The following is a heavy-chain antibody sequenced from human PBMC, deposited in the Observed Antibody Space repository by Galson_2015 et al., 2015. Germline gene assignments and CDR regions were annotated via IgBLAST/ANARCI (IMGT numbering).Heavy chain of an antibody. CDR2: LYGGDNT. D-gene: IGHD3-16*01. V-gene: IGHV3-53*01. CDR3: AGGQGAFDI. CDR1: GFTVSYNY. J-gene: IGHJ3*02. Sequence: SLRLSCAASGFTVSYNYMSWVRQAPGKGLEWVSVLYGGDNTYYADSVKGRFTISRDNSKNTLYLQMNSLRAEGTAVYYCAGGQGAFDIWGPGTMVTVSS.